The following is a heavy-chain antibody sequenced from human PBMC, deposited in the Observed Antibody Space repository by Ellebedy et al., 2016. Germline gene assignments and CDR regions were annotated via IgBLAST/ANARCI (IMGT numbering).Heavy chain of an antibody. D-gene: IGHD3-10*01. CDR2: IKQDGSEK. J-gene: IGHJ4*02. CDR1: GFTFSDYW. CDR3: ARYGLSGTFDL. V-gene: IGHV3-7*03. Sequence: GGSLRLSCAASGFTFSDYWMAWARLAPGRGPEWVASIKQDGSEKQYLDSVKGRFTISRDNGKNSVYLQMSSLRAEDTAVYYCARYGLSGTFDLWGQGTPVTVS.